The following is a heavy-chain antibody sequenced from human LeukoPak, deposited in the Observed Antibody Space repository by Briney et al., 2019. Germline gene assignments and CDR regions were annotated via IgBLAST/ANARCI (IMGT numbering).Heavy chain of an antibody. D-gene: IGHD6-13*01. CDR1: GLTFSSSW. CDR2: INPEGSEK. CDR3: ARAYSSSWYDAFDL. V-gene: IGHV3-7*04. Sequence: QPGGSLRLSCAVSGLTFSSSWMDRVRQAPGKGLEWVASINPEGSEKYSADSVKGRFTISRDNAKNSLYLQMNSLRAEDTAVYYCARAYSSSWYDAFDLWGQGTMVTVSS. J-gene: IGHJ3*01.